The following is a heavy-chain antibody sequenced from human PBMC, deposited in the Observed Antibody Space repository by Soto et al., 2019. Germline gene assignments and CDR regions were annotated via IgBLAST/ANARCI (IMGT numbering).Heavy chain of an antibody. CDR2: ISAYNSNT. J-gene: IGHJ6*02. Sequence: QVQLLQSGGEVKNPGASVKVSCKTSGYSFTTYGISWVRQAPGQALEWMEWISAYNSNTDNAQQLQDRVTMTTDTLTSTDYMELRSLRCDDTAVYYCAKEGPAPDDYDGMDVWGQGSTVTVS. V-gene: IGHV1-18*01. CDR1: GYSFTTYG. CDR3: AKEGPAPDDYDGMDV.